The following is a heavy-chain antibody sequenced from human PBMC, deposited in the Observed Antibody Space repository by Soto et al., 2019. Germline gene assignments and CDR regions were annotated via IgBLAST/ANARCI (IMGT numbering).Heavy chain of an antibody. CDR1: GGSFSGYY. Sequence: SETLSLTCAVYGGSFSGYYWSWIRQPPGKGLEWIGEINHSGSTNYNPSLKSRVTISVDTSKNQFSLKLSSVTAADTAVYYCARDDYDILTGYSPYSGMDVWGQGTTVTLSS. CDR2: INHSGST. CDR3: ARDDYDILTGYSPYSGMDV. D-gene: IGHD3-9*01. V-gene: IGHV4-34*01. J-gene: IGHJ6*02.